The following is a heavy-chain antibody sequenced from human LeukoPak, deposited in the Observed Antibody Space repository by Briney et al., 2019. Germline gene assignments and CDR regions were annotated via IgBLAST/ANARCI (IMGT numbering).Heavy chain of an antibody. Sequence: PSETLSLTCTVSGGSVSSGSNYWSWIRQPPGKGLEWIGYIHYSGSTSHNPALKSRVTISVDTSKNQFSLKLSSVTAADTAVYYCARGLVIAAAVPTCYYFDYWGQGTLVTVSS. J-gene: IGHJ4*02. CDR3: ARGLVIAAAVPTCYYFDY. CDR2: IHYSGST. D-gene: IGHD6-13*01. CDR1: GGSVSSGSNY. V-gene: IGHV4-61*01.